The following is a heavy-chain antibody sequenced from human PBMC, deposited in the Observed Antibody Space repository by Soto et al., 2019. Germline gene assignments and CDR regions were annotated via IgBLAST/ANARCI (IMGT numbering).Heavy chain of an antibody. CDR3: AKDGGRITGNHYYYYGMDV. D-gene: IGHD1-20*01. CDR1: GFTFSSYG. V-gene: IGHV3-30*18. CDR2: ISYDGSNK. Sequence: QVQLVESGGGVVQPGRSLRLSCAASGFTFSSYGMHWVRQAPGKGLEWVAVISYDGSNKYYADSVKGRFTISRDNSKNTRYLQMNSLRAEDTAVYYCAKDGGRITGNHYYYYGMDVWGQGTTVTVSS. J-gene: IGHJ6*02.